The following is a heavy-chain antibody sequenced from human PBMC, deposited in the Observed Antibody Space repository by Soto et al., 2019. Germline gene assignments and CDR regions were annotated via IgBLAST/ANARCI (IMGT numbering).Heavy chain of an antibody. Sequence: SETLSLTCAVYGGSFSGYYWSWIRQPPGKGLEWIGEINHSGSTYYNPSLKSRVTMSLDTSRNQFFLQLNSVTAADTAVYYCARESAGSGKNNWFDPWGQGMLVTV. J-gene: IGHJ5*02. CDR3: ARESAGSGKNNWFDP. V-gene: IGHV4-34*01. D-gene: IGHD3-10*01. CDR1: GGSFSGYY. CDR2: INHSGST.